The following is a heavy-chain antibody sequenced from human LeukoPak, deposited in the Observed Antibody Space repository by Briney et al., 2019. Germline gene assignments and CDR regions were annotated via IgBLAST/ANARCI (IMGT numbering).Heavy chain of an antibody. V-gene: IGHV3-23*01. Sequence: AGGSLRLSCAASGFTFSSYAMSWVRQAPGKGLEWVSAISGSGGGTYYADSVKGRFTISRDNSKNTLYLQMNSLRAEDTAVYYCARDYRGSYYYGSGSYPDYWGQGTLVTVSS. CDR3: ARDYRGSYYYGSGSYPDY. CDR2: ISGSGGGT. D-gene: IGHD3-10*01. J-gene: IGHJ4*02. CDR1: GFTFSSYA.